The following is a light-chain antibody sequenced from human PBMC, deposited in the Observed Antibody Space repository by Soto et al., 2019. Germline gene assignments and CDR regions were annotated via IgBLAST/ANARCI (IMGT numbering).Light chain of an antibody. CDR2: AVN. Sequence: QSALTQPRSVSGSPGQSVTISCTGTSSDVGGYNYVSWYQQHPGKAPKLMIYAVNKRPSGVPDRFSGSKSGNTASLTISGLQADDEADYYCCSSAGSLFVFGSGTKLTVL. V-gene: IGLV2-11*01. CDR3: CSSAGSLFV. J-gene: IGLJ1*01. CDR1: SSDVGGYNY.